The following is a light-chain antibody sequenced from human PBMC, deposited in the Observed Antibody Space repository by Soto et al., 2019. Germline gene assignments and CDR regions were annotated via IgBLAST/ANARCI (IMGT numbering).Light chain of an antibody. CDR1: SSDVGAYNY. CDR2: EVS. J-gene: IGLJ2*01. CDR3: SSYTSSITVA. V-gene: IGLV2-14*01. Sequence: QSALTQPASVSGSPGQSITISCTGTSSDVGAYNYVSWYQQHPGKAPKLIIYEVSNRPSGVSNRFSGSKSGNTASLTISGLQAEDEADYYCSSYTSSITVAFGGGTKVTVL.